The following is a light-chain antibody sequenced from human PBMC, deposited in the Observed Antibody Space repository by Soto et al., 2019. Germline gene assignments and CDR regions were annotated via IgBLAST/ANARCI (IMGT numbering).Light chain of an antibody. CDR3: LQDINYPWT. J-gene: IGKJ1*01. CDR2: AAS. CDR1: QGISSW. V-gene: IGKV1-12*01. Sequence: IEMTQSPSSVSGSVGDRVTITCRASQGISSWLAWYQRKPGKAPKLLIYAASSLQSGVPSRFSGSGSGTDFTLAISSLQPEDSATYYCLQDINYPWTFGQGSKVDIK.